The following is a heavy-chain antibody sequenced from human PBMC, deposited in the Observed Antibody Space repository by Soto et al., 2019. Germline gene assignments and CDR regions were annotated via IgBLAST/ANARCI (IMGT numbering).Heavy chain of an antibody. J-gene: IGHJ4*02. CDR2: IYSGGYT. Sequence: EVQLVESGGGLIQPGGSLRLSCAVSGFTVSNNYMSWVRQAPGKGLEGVSVIYSGGYTAYGDSVKGRFTISRDNSKNTIFLEMKSVGADGAAVYYWGTPPGGGGYWGQGTLVTVSS. D-gene: IGHD3-10*01. CDR1: GFTVSNNY. V-gene: IGHV3-53*01. CDR3: GTPPGGGGY.